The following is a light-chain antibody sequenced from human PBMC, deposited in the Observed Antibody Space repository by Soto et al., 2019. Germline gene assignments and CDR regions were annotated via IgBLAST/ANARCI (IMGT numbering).Light chain of an antibody. CDR2: GAS. CDR1: QSVRSSY. V-gene: IGKV3-20*01. Sequence: EIVFTQSPGTLHLSPGERATLTCRAIQSVRSSYLAWYQQEPGQAPRLLIYGASNSATGIPDMFGGSGSGTDFTLTISRLEPEDFAVYYCQQYGSSGTFGQGTKVDTK. CDR3: QQYGSSGT. J-gene: IGKJ1*01.